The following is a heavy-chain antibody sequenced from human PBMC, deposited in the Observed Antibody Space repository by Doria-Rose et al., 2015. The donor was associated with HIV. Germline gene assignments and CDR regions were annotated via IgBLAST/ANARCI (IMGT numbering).Heavy chain of an antibody. J-gene: IGHJ2*01. V-gene: IGHV4-34*01. Sequence: VQLQQWGAGLLKPSETLSLTCAVYGGSLSGDYWGWIRQPPGKGLEWIGEINHSGSANYNPSLKSRVTMSVDTSKNQFSLALYSVTAADTSLYHCARKMRMTLRYFDVWGRGSLVAVSS. CDR1: GGSLSGDY. CDR2: INHSGSA. D-gene: IGHD2-15*01. CDR3: ARKMRMTLRYFDV.